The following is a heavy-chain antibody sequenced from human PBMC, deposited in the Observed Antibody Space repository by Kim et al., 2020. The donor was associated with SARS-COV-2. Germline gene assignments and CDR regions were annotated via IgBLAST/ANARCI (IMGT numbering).Heavy chain of an antibody. CDR2: ISSSSSYI. V-gene: IGHV3-21*01. CDR3: ARSRYQLLSAVDY. Sequence: GGSLRLSCAASGFTFSSYSMNWVRQAPGKGLEWVSSISSSSSYIYYADSVKGRFTISRDNAKNSLYLQMNSLRAEDTAVYYCARSRYQLLSAVDYWGQGTLVTVSS. D-gene: IGHD2-2*01. J-gene: IGHJ4*02. CDR1: GFTFSSYS.